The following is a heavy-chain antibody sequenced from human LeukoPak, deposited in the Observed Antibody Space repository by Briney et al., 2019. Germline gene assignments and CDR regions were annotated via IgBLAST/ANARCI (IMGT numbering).Heavy chain of an antibody. D-gene: IGHD3-22*01. CDR1: GFTFSSYS. V-gene: IGHV3-21*01. CDR2: ISSSSSYI. Sequence: GGPLRLSCAASGFTFSSYSMNWVRQAPGKGLEWVSSISSSSSYIYYADSVKGRFTISRDDAKNSLYLQMNSLRAEVTAGYYCARDGASITMIVVVISYFDYWGQGTLVTVSS. J-gene: IGHJ4*02. CDR3: ARDGASITMIVVVISYFDY.